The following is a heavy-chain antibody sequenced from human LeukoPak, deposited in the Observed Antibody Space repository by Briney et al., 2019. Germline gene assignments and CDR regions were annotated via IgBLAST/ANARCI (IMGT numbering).Heavy chain of an antibody. D-gene: IGHD6-6*01. CDR2: IKQDGSQR. J-gene: IGHJ4*02. Sequence: GGSLRLSCTASGFTFSDYWMTWVRQAPGKGPEWVANIKQDGSQRYYVDSVRGRFTISRDNAKNSLFLQMNGLRAEDTAVYYCARRGGSSSPRSPVDYWGQGTLVTVSP. V-gene: IGHV3-7*01. CDR3: ARRGGSSSPRSPVDY. CDR1: GFTFSDYW.